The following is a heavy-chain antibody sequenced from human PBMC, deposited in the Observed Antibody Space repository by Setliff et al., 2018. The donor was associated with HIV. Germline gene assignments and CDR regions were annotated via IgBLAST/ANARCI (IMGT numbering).Heavy chain of an antibody. CDR1: GVSISNYY. V-gene: IGHV4-59*08. CDR2: MYYSGNT. D-gene: IGHD3-22*01. Sequence: KPSETLSLTCTVSGVSISNYYWSWIRQPPGKGLEWIGYMYYSGNTNYNPSLKSRVTISIDTSKNQFSLSLTSVTDADTAVYYCASRIYYYDTYRVLREEGFDPWGQGTLVTVSS. J-gene: IGHJ5*02. CDR3: ASRIYYYDTYRVLREEGFDP.